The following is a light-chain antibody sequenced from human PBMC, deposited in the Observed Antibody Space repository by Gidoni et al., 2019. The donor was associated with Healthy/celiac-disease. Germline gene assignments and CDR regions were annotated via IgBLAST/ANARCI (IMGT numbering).Light chain of an antibody. Sequence: NFMLTQPHSVSGSPGKTVTISCTRSSGTIARNYVQWYQQRPGSAPTTVIYMDDRRPSGVPDRFSGSIDSSSNSASLTISGLKTEDEADYYCQSYDTTNQVFGGGTELTVL. J-gene: IGLJ2*01. CDR2: MDD. CDR3: QSYDTTNQV. CDR1: SGTIARNY. V-gene: IGLV6-57*04.